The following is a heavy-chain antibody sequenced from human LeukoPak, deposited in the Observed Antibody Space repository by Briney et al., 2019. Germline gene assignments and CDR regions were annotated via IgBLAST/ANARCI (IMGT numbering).Heavy chain of an antibody. CDR3: ARVDDFWSGYSYFDS. CDR2: IYYNGFT. D-gene: IGHD3-3*01. Sequence: SETLSLTCTVSGGSISSSSHYWGWIRQPPGKGLEWIGSIYYNGFTYYNPSLKSRVTISVDTSKNQFSLKVSSVTAADTAVYYCARVDDFWSGYSYFDSWGQGTLVTVSS. J-gene: IGHJ4*02. CDR1: GGSISSSSHY. V-gene: IGHV4-39*07.